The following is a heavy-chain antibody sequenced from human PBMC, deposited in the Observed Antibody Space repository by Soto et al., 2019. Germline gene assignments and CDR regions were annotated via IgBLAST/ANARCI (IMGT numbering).Heavy chain of an antibody. CDR2: IYSGGST. D-gene: IGHD3-10*01. Sequence: GGSLRLSCAASGFTVGNSYMSWVRQAPGKGLEWVSVIYSGGSTYYADSVKGRFTISRHDSKNTMYLQMNSLRTEDSAVYYCARDPWRLGSYYNFGYWGQGTLVTVSS. CDR3: ARDPWRLGSYYNFGY. CDR1: GFTVGNSY. V-gene: IGHV3-53*04. J-gene: IGHJ4*02.